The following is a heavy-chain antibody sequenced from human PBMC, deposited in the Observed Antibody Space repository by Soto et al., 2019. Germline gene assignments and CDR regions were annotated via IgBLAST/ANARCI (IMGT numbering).Heavy chain of an antibody. CDR2: ISAYSGYT. CDR1: GYTFGNYV. Sequence: ASVKVSCKTSGYTFGNYVITWVRQAPGQGLECMGWISAYSGYTNYSQKLQGRATMTTDTSASTAYMVLSSLRSEDTAVYYCAGNLGYCISTSCYQTYYFDYWGQGTLVTVSS. V-gene: IGHV1-18*01. CDR3: AGNLGYCISTSCYQTYYFDY. J-gene: IGHJ4*02. D-gene: IGHD2-2*01.